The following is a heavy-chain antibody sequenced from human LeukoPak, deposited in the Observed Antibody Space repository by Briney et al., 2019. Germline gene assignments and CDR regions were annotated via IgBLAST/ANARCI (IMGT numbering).Heavy chain of an antibody. D-gene: IGHD1-26*01. CDR1: GFTVSSNY. J-gene: IGHJ4*02. CDR3: ASGRLSGKGFDY. V-gene: IGHV3-66*01. CDR2: IYSGGDA. Sequence: GGSLILSCAASGFTVSSNYITWVRQAPGKGLEWVSVIYSGGDADYADSVKGRFIISRDNSKNTLYLQMNSLRAEDTAVYYCASGRLSGKGFDYWGQGTLVTVSS.